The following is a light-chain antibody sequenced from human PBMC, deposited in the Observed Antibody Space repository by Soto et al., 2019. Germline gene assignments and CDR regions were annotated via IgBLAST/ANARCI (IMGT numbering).Light chain of an antibody. CDR3: QKFNKWPWT. J-gene: IGKJ1*01. Sequence: EIILTQSPVTRSVSAAEISPLPGRASQSVGSNLAWYQQKPGQAPRLLIYGASTRDTGVPPRFSGSGSGTEFTLTISSLQSEDFAVYYCQKFNKWPWTFGQGTKVDIK. CDR1: QSVGSN. V-gene: IGKV3-15*01. CDR2: GAS.